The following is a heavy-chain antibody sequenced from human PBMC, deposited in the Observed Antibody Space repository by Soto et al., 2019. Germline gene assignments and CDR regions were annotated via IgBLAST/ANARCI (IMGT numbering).Heavy chain of an antibody. CDR3: ARPRGSYYEYYFDY. J-gene: IGHJ4*02. V-gene: IGHV1-69*13. CDR1: GGTFSSYA. Sequence: SVKVSCKASGGTFSSYAISWVRQAPGQGLEWMGGIFPISGTANYAQKFQGRVTITADESTSTAYMELSSLRSEDTAVYYCARPRGSYYEYYFDYWGQGTLVTVSS. CDR2: IFPISGTA. D-gene: IGHD1-26*01.